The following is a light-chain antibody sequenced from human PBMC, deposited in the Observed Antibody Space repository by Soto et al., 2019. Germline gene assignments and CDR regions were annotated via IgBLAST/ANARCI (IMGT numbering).Light chain of an antibody. Sequence: QSALTQPASVSGSPGQSITLLCTGTSSDVGGYNSVSWYQQHPGKAPKLMIHDVSNRPSGVSNRFSGSKSGNTASLTISGVQAEDEADYYCSSYTSSRSYVFGTGTKLTVL. J-gene: IGLJ1*01. V-gene: IGLV2-14*01. CDR2: DVS. CDR1: SSDVGGYNS. CDR3: SSYTSSRSYV.